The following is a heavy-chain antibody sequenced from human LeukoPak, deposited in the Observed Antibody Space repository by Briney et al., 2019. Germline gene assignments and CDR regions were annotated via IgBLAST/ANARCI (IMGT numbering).Heavy chain of an antibody. J-gene: IGHJ4*02. D-gene: IGHD2-15*01. Sequence: GGSLRLSCAASGFTFSSYAMSWVRQAPGKGLEWVSAISNNGGYTYYADSVQGRFTISRDNSKSTLCLQMDSLRAEDTAVYYCAKQLGYCSDGSCYFPYWGQGTLVTVSS. CDR1: GFTFSSYA. CDR3: AKQLGYCSDGSCYFPY. CDR2: ISNNGGYT. V-gene: IGHV3-23*01.